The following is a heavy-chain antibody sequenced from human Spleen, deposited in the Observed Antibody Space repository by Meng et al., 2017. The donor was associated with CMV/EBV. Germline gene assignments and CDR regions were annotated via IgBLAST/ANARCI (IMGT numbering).Heavy chain of an antibody. CDR1: GFSFSDYE. CDR2: ISGSGGST. J-gene: IGHJ5*02. CDR3: AKDTYDGSGYYPNWFDP. V-gene: IGHV3-23*01. Sequence: GALKISCAAFGFSFSDYEMAWVRQAPGEGLEWVSAISGSGGSTYHADSVKGRFTISRDNSKNTLYLQMNSLRAEDTAVYYCAKDTYDGSGYYPNWFDPWGQGTLVTVSS. D-gene: IGHD3-22*01.